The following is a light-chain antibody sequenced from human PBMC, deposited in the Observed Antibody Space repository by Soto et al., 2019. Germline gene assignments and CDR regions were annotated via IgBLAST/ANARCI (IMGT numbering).Light chain of an antibody. CDR2: GAS. Sequence: ESVWTQSPGTLYLSPGERATLSCRASQSIRSNYLAWYQQKPGQAPRLLIYGASRRATGIPYRFTGSGSGTDFTLTISRMEPEDFSLYHCQQYGWSPLTFGGGNKVEIK. V-gene: IGKV3-20*01. CDR3: QQYGWSPLT. CDR1: QSIRSNY. J-gene: IGKJ4*01.